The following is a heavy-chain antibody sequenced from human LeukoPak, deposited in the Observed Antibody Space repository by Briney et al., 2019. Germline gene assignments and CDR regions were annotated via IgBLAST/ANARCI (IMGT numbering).Heavy chain of an antibody. CDR2: IKQDVSEK. Sequence: GGSLRLSCAASGFTFSSYWMSWVRQSPGKGLGWGANIKQDVSEKYYVDSVKGRFTISRDNAKNSLYLQMNSLRAEDKAVYYCARESPKTVYYYDSSGSYMGAFDIWGQGTMVTVSS. CDR1: GFTFSSYW. J-gene: IGHJ3*02. CDR3: ARESPKTVYYYDSSGSYMGAFDI. D-gene: IGHD3-22*01. V-gene: IGHV3-7*01.